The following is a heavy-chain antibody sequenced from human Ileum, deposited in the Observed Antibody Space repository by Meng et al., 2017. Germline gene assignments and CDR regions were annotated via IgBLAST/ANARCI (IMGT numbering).Heavy chain of an antibody. V-gene: IGHV4-34*01. D-gene: IGHD2-15*01. CDR3: ALLLVVDSSTLDDY. Sequence: QGQLNQRGAVMLKPSATLSRTFAVDAGSFSDYYWSWIRQAPGKGLEWIGEINHSGVTKYNPSLKSRVSISVNSSKNQLSLKVTSVTAADTAVYYCALLLVVDSSTLDDYWGQGTLVTVSS. CDR1: AGSFSDYY. J-gene: IGHJ4*02. CDR2: INHSGVT.